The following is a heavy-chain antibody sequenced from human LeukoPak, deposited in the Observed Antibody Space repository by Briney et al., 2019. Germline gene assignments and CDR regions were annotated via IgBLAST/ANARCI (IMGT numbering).Heavy chain of an antibody. CDR3: ARAIFQQSLDYDILTGYSYYMDV. CDR2: MNPNSGNT. CDR1: GYTFTSYD. J-gene: IGHJ6*03. V-gene: IGHV1-8*01. D-gene: IGHD3-9*01. Sequence: GASVKVSCKASGYTFTSYDINWVRQATGQGLEWMGWMNPNSGNTGYAQKFQGRVTMTRNTSISTAYMELSSLRSEDTAVYYCARAIFQQSLDYDILTGYSYYMDVWGKGTTVTVSS.